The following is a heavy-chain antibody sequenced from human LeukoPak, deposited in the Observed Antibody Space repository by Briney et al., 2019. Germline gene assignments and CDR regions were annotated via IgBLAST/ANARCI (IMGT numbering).Heavy chain of an antibody. V-gene: IGHV4-59*01. J-gene: IGHJ4*02. CDR1: GGSISSYY. D-gene: IGHD1-26*01. CDR2: MYNSGST. Sequence: SETLSLTCSVSGGSISSYYWSWIRQPPGKGLEWIGYMYNSGSTNYNPSLKSRVSMSVDTSKNQFSLKLTSVTAADTAVYSCSRMGARDFFDYWGQGTLVTVSS. CDR3: SRMGARDFFDY.